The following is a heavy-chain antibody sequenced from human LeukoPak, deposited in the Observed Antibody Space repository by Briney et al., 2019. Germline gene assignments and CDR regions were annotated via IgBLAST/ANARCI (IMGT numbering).Heavy chain of an antibody. J-gene: IGHJ4*02. D-gene: IGHD1-26*01. CDR2: ISGNAGST. CDR3: AKDSYSGSWGQLYYFDY. Sequence: PGGSLRLSCAASGFTFSDYYMSWIRQAPGKGLEWVSLISGNAGSTYYADSVKGRFTISRDNSKNTLYLQMNSLRAEDTAVYYCAKDSYSGSWGQLYYFDYWGQGTLVTVSS. V-gene: IGHV3-23*01. CDR1: GFTFSDYY.